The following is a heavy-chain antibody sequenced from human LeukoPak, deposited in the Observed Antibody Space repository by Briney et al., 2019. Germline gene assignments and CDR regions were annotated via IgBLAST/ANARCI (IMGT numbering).Heavy chain of an antibody. V-gene: IGHV3-23*01. J-gene: IGHJ4*02. Sequence: GGSLRLSCAASGFTFSSYAMSWVRQAPGKGLEWVSAISGSGGSTYYADSVKGRFTISRDNSKNTLYLQMNSLRAEDTAVYYCAKAQGDYYDSSGFSFPGDYWGQGTLVTASS. CDR2: ISGSGGST. CDR1: GFTFSSYA. CDR3: AKAQGDYYDSSGFSFPGDY. D-gene: IGHD3-22*01.